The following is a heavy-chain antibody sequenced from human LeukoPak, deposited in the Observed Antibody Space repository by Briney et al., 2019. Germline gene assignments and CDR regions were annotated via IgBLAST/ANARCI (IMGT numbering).Heavy chain of an antibody. D-gene: IGHD2-2*01. CDR3: ARHPRYCSSTSFYAADY. CDR2: IYPGDSDT. Sequence: GESLETSFKGSGYSFTSYWIGWVRQMPGKGLEWMGIIYPGDSDTRYSPSFQGQVTISADKSISTAYLQWSSLKASDTAMYYCARHPRYCSSTSFYAADYWGPGTLCSVSS. J-gene: IGHJ4*02. V-gene: IGHV5-51*01. CDR1: GYSFTSYW.